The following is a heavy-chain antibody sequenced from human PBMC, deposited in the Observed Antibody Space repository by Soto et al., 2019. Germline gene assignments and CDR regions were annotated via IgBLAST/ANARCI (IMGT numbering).Heavy chain of an antibody. D-gene: IGHD6-6*01. CDR2: IDPSNSYT. CDR3: VRRYRSSSLNDY. Sequence: GDSLNISCKCSGYIFTSYFITCVRQMPGKGLEWMGRIDPSNSYTNYSPSFQGNVTISRDTSISTAYLQWNSLKASETATYYCVRRYRSSSLNDYWGQGTLVTVSS. J-gene: IGHJ4*02. CDR1: GYIFTSYF. V-gene: IGHV5-10-1*01.